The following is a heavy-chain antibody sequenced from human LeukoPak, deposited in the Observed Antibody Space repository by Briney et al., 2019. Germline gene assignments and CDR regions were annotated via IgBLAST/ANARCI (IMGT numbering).Heavy chain of an antibody. CDR2: ISGSGGGT. Sequence: PGGSLRLSCAASGFSSRYAMSWVRQTPEKGLEWVSTISGSGGGTYYADSVEGRFTISRDDSKNSLYLQMNSLRAEDTAVYYCVRDSDRRSDYWGQGTLVTVSS. D-gene: IGHD3-22*01. J-gene: IGHJ4*02. V-gene: IGHV3-23*01. CDR3: VRDSDRRSDY. CDR1: GFSSRYA.